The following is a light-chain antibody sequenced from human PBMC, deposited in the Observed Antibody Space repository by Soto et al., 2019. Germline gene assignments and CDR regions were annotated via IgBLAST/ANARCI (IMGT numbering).Light chain of an antibody. CDR1: QSISNK. CDR2: DTS. CDR3: QQYNNWPPVT. J-gene: IGKJ4*01. V-gene: IGKV3D-15*01. Sequence: EIVMTQAPATLSGSRGEIATLSCRASQSISNKLAWYQHKPCQAPSLLIYDTSNRATGISARFSGSGSGTDFTLTIDSLQSEDFAVYYCQQYNNWPPVTFGGGTKVDIK.